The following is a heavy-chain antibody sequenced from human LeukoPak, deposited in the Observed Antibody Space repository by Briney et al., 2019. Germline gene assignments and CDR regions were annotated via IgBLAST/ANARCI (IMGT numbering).Heavy chain of an antibody. J-gene: IGHJ3*02. CDR3: AREYYGSGSYSSAFDI. V-gene: IGHV4-59*11. D-gene: IGHD3-10*01. CDR2: TFYSGSP. Sequence: SETLSLTCTVSGGTISSHYWSWIRQPPGKGLEWIGYTFYSGSPNYNPSLKSRVTISVDTSKNQFSLKLSSVTAADTAVYYCAREYYGSGSYSSAFDIWGQGTMVTVSS. CDR1: GGTISSHY.